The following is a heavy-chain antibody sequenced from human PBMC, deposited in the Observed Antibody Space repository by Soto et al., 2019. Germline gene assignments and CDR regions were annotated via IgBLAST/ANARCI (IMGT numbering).Heavy chain of an antibody. CDR1: GFTFISYG. CDR3: VEGEDLDY. Sequence: QVQLVESGGGVFKPGRSLRLSFAASGFTFISYGMHWVRQAPGKGLEWGAVISYDGSNKYYADSVKGRFTISRDNSKNTLYLQMNSLRAEDTAVYYCVEGEDLDYWGQGTLVTVSS. D-gene: IGHD3-16*01. V-gene: IGHV3-30*03. J-gene: IGHJ4*02. CDR2: ISYDGSNK.